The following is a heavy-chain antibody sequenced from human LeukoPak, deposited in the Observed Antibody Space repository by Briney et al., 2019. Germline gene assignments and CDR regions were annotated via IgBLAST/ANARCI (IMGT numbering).Heavy chain of an antibody. CDR2: ISYDGSNK. J-gene: IGHJ6*03. D-gene: IGHD6-19*01. Sequence: GGSLRLSCAASGFTFSSYAMHWVRQAPGKGLEWVAVISYDGSNKYYADSVKGRFTISRDNSKNTLYLQMNSLRAEDTAVYYCARDHFSGWYRTPDYYMDVWGKGTTVTISS. V-gene: IGHV3-30*14. CDR3: ARDHFSGWYRTPDYYMDV. CDR1: GFTFSSYA.